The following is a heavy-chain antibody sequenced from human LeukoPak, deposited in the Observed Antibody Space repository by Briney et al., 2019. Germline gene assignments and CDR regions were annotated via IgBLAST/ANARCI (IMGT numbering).Heavy chain of an antibody. CDR3: AKLRYDTGSYYVDY. D-gene: IGHD3-22*01. V-gene: IGHV3-23*01. Sequence: GGSLRLSCAASGFPFGSYAMTWVRQAPGKGLEWVSTISGSGSSTYHADSVKGRFTISRDNSKNTLYLQMNSLRAEDTAVYYCAKLRYDTGSYYVDYWGQGTLVTVSS. J-gene: IGHJ4*02. CDR1: GFPFGSYA. CDR2: ISGSGSST.